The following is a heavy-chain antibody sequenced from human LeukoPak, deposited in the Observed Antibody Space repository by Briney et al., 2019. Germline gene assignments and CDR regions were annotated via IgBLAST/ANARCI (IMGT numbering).Heavy chain of an antibody. D-gene: IGHD2-2*01. Sequence: GGSLRLSCVASGFNFRSYWMSWVRQAPGKGLEWVATIKQDGSETPYVDSVKGRFTISRDNAKNSLDLQMNSLRADDTAVYYCARGIVVVPAAANWFDPWGQGTLVTVSS. J-gene: IGHJ5*02. CDR1: GFNFRSYW. CDR2: IKQDGSET. CDR3: ARGIVVVPAAANWFDP. V-gene: IGHV3-7*03.